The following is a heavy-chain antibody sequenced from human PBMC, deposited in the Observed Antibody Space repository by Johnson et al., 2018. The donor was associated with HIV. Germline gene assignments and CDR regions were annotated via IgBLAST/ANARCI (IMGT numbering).Heavy chain of an antibody. Sequence: VQLVESGGGLVQPGGSLRLSCAASGFTVSSNYMSWVRQAPGKGLEWVSGINLCGGSTGYADSVKGRFTISRDNSKNTLYLQMNSLRAEDTAVYYCARDGGCSSSWYKYAFDIWCQGTMVTVSS. J-gene: IGHJ3*02. CDR3: ARDGGCSSSWYKYAFDI. CDR2: INLCGGST. CDR1: GFTVSSNY. V-gene: IGHV3-66*02. D-gene: IGHD6-13*01.